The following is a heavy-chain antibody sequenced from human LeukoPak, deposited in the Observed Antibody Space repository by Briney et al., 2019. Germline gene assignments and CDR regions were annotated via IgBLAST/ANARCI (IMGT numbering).Heavy chain of an antibody. J-gene: IGHJ4*02. CDR2: INPNSGGT. CDR3: ARRRKYCSSTSCYSADGFDH. V-gene: IGHV1-2*06. D-gene: IGHD2-2*01. CDR1: GYTFTGYY. Sequence: GASVKVSCKASGYTFTGYYMHWVRQAPGQGLEWMGRINPNSGGTNYAQKFQGRVTMTRDTSISTAYMELSRLRSDDTAVYYCARRRKYCSSTSCYSADGFDHWGQGTLVTVSS.